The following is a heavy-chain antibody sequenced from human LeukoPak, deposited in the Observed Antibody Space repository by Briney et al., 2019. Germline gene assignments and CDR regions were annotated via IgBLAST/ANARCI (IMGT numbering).Heavy chain of an antibody. J-gene: IGHJ6*01. CDR3: ARGQEVFSSPWQWGPKKKYHYTSMDV. V-gene: IGHV3-66*01. D-gene: IGHD2-2*01. CDR2: IKTGGGT. Sequence: GGSLRLSCAASGFTVSSNSMNCVPQAPGKGLEWVSVIKTGGGTQYGDSVKGRFIVSRDSCTTVSLQMNNLRAEDTAVYFCARGQEVFSSPWQWGPKKKYHYTSMDVWGQGTTVTVSS. CDR1: GFTVSSNS.